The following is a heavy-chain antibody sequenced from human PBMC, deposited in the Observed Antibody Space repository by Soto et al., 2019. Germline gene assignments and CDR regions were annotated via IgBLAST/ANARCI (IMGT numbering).Heavy chain of an antibody. CDR3: ARGDAVNTWDD. J-gene: IGHJ4*02. V-gene: IGHV1-69*01. Sequence: QVQLVQSGAEVKKPGSSVKVSCKASGGTFSSYAISWVRQAPGQGLEWMGGNIPIFGTANYAQKFQGIVRTTAVESTSTAYMELRSMRSEDTAVYYCARGDAVNTWDDWGQGTLFIVAS. CDR1: GGTFSSYA. D-gene: IGHD4-17*01. CDR2: NIPIFGTA.